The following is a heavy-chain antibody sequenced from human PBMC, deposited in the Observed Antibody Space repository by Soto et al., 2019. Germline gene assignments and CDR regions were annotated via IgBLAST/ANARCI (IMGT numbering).Heavy chain of an antibody. D-gene: IGHD5-18*01. J-gene: IGHJ4*02. Sequence: SETLSLTCAVSGYSISSGYYWGWIRQPPGKGLEWIGSIYHSGSTYYNPSLKSRVTISVDTSKNQFSLKLSSVTAADTAVYYCARDQRGYSSGEWGQGTLVTVYS. CDR3: ARDQRGYSSGE. CDR2: IYHSGST. V-gene: IGHV4-38-2*02. CDR1: GYSISSGYY.